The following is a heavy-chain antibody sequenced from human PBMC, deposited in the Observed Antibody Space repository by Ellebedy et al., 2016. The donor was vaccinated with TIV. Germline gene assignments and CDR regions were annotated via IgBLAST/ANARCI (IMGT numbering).Heavy chain of an antibody. CDR2: ISGSGGST. V-gene: IGHV3-23*01. CDR1: GFTFSSYA. D-gene: IGHD3-10*01. CDR3: AKGSLLWFGELDV. Sequence: GGSLRLXCAASGFTFSSYAVSWVRQAPGKGLEWVSAISGSGGSTYYADSVKGRFTISRDNSKNTLYLQMNSLRAEDTAVYYCAKGSLLWFGELDVWGKGTTVTVSS. J-gene: IGHJ6*04.